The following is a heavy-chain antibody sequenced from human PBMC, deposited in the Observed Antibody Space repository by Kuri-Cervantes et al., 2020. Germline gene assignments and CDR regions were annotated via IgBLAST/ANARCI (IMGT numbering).Heavy chain of an antibody. Sequence: GESLKISCAGSGFTFSDYYMSWIRQAPGKGLEWVSYISSGATTIYYADSVKGRFTISRDNAKNSLYLQMNSLRAEDTAVYYCARVNYVVVITSAVYFQHWGQGTLVTVSS. CDR2: ISSGATTI. J-gene: IGHJ1*01. CDR1: GFTFSDYY. CDR3: ARVNYVVVITSAVYFQH. D-gene: IGHD3-22*01. V-gene: IGHV3-11*01.